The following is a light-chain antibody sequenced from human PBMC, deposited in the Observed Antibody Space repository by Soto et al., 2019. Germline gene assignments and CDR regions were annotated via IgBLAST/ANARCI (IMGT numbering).Light chain of an antibody. CDR3: QSFDISTVI. J-gene: IGLJ2*01. Sequence: NFMLTQPHSVSESPGKTVTISCTRSSGSIASNYVQWYQQRPGSAPTTVIYEHNQRPSGVPDRFSGSTDGSSNSASLTISGLQTEDEADYYCQSFDISTVIFGGGTKLTV. V-gene: IGLV6-57*04. CDR1: SGSIASNY. CDR2: EHN.